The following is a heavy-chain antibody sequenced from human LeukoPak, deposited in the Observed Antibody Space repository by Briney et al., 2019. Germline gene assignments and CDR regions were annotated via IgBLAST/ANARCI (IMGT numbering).Heavy chain of an antibody. V-gene: IGHV4-34*01. Sequence: GSLRLSCAASGFTFSSYSMNWVRQPPGKGLEWIGEINHSGSTNYNPSLKSRVTISVDTSKNQFSLKLSSVTAADTAVYYCARGRDGYSYGYYWGQGTLVTVSS. CDR3: ARGRDGYSYGYY. CDR1: GFTFSSYS. J-gene: IGHJ4*02. CDR2: INHSGST. D-gene: IGHD5-18*01.